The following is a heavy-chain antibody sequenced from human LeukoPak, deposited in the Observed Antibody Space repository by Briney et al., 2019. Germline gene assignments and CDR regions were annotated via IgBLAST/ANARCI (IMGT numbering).Heavy chain of an antibody. D-gene: IGHD3-10*01. J-gene: IGHJ5*02. CDR1: GFTFSSYA. CDR2: ISGSGGST. Sequence: GGSLRLSCAAYGFTFSSYAMSWVRQAPGKGLEWVSAISGSGGSTYYADSVKGRFTISRDNSKNTLYLQMNSLRAEDTAVYYCAKVRLLWFGELFSAHKDAGWFDPWGQGTLVTVSS. CDR3: AKVRLLWFGELFSAHKDAGWFDP. V-gene: IGHV3-23*01.